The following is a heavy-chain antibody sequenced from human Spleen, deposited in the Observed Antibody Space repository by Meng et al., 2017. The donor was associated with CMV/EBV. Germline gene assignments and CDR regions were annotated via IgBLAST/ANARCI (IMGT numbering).Heavy chain of an antibody. J-gene: IGHJ5*02. V-gene: IGHV3-23*01. CDR1: GFTVSSNY. CDR3: AKVVPAAVRNWFDP. Sequence: GESLKISCAASGFTVSSNYMSWVRQAPGKGLEWVSAISGSGGNTYYADSVKGRFTISRDNSKNTLYLQMNSLRAEDTAVYYCAKVVPAAVRNWFDPRGQGTLVTVSS. D-gene: IGHD2-2*01. CDR2: ISGSGGNT.